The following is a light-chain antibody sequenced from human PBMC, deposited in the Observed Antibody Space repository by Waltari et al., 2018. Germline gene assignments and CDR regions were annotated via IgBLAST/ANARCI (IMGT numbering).Light chain of an antibody. Sequence: DIQMTQSPSSVSASVGDRFTITCRASQYIRNWLAWYQQKPGKAPELLISAASTLQSGVPSRFSGSGSGTDFTLTISSLQPEDFATYYCQQTYSFPLTFGGGTKVEIK. V-gene: IGKV1-12*01. CDR2: AAS. CDR1: QYIRNW. J-gene: IGKJ4*01. CDR3: QQTYSFPLT.